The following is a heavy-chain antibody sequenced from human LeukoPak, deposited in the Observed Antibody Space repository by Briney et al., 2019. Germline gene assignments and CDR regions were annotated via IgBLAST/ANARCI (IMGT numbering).Heavy chain of an antibody. CDR1: GFSFTTHS. Sequence: QPGGSLRLSCAASGFSFTTHSMNWVRQAPGKGLEWVSAISGSGGSTYYADSVKGRFTISRDNSKNTLYLQMNSLRAEDTAVYYCAKDDYYDYVWGSYRPYWGQGTLVTVSS. V-gene: IGHV3-23*01. CDR2: ISGSGGST. D-gene: IGHD3-16*02. J-gene: IGHJ4*02. CDR3: AKDDYYDYVWGSYRPY.